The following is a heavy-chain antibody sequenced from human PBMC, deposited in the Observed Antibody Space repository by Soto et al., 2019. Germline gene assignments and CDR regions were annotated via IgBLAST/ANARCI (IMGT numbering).Heavy chain of an antibody. J-gene: IGHJ4*02. CDR3: ARDVKAKRYFDY. CDR2: IYYSGST. V-gene: IGHV4-31*03. Sequence: SETLSLTCTVSGGSISSGGYYWSWIRQHPGKGLEWIGYIYYSGSTYYNPSLKSRVTISVDTSKNQFSLKLSSVTAADTAVYYCARDVKAKRYFDYWGQGTLVTVSS. CDR1: GGSISSGGYY.